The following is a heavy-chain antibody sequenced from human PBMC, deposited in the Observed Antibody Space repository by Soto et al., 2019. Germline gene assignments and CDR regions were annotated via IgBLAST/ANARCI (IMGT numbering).Heavy chain of an antibody. CDR1: GYTFTSYA. V-gene: IGHV1-3*01. CDR2: INAGNGNT. J-gene: IGHJ4*02. Sequence: GASVKVSCKASGYTFTSYAMHWVRQAPGQRPEWMGWINAGNGNTKYSQKFQGRVTITRDTSASTAYMELSSLRSEDTAVYYCARRSSSWYPPSDYWGQETLVTVSS. D-gene: IGHD6-13*01. CDR3: ARRSSSWYPPSDY.